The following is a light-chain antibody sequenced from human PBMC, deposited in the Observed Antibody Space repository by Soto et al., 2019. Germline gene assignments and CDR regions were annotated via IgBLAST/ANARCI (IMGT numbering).Light chain of an antibody. J-gene: IGLJ3*02. CDR2: SNN. V-gene: IGLV1-44*01. CDR1: SSNIGSNT. Sequence: QLVLTQPPSASGTPGQRVTISCSGSSSNIGSNTVNWYQQLPGTAPKLLIYSNNQRPSGVPDRFSGSKSGTSASLAISGLQSEDEADYYCQSYDNSLSGSGVFGGGTKLTVL. CDR3: QSYDNSLSGSGV.